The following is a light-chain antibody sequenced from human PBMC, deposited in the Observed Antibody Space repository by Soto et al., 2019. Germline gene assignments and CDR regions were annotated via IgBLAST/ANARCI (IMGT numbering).Light chain of an antibody. V-gene: IGLV2-23*03. CDR2: EGS. CDR3: CSSAGSSTFSV. J-gene: IGLJ1*01. CDR1: SSDGGSYNL. Sequence: QSALTQPASVSGSPGQSITISCTGTSSDGGSYNLVSCYKQHPGKAPNLMIYEGSQRRSGFSNRFSGSKSGTPACLTMCGLRAEDAVDYYCCSSAGSSTFSVFGTWTKVTVL.